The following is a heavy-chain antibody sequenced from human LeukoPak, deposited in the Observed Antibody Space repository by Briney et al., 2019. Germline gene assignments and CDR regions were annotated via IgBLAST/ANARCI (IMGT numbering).Heavy chain of an antibody. J-gene: IGHJ6*02. Sequence: PGGSLRLSCAASGFNFTSYAMNWVRQAPGKGLEWVSTFRGNGGYTSYASSVKGRFTISRDDSRDTLFLQMNSLRVEDTAKYYCSKGYGMDVWGQGTTVIVSS. CDR2: FRGNGGYT. CDR1: GFNFTSYA. V-gene: IGHV3-23*01. CDR3: SKGYGMDV.